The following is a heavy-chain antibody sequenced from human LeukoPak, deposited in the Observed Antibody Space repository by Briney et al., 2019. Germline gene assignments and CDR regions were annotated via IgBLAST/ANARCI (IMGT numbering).Heavy chain of an antibody. CDR3: ARENLPNAFDI. J-gene: IGHJ3*02. V-gene: IGHV4-4*09. CDR2: IYTSGST. CDR1: GGSISSYY. Sequence: SETLSLTCTVSGGSISSYYWSWIRQPPGKGLEWIGYIYTSGSTNYNPSLKSRVTISVDTSKNQFSLKLSSVTAADTAVYYCARENLPNAFDIWGQGTMVTVSS.